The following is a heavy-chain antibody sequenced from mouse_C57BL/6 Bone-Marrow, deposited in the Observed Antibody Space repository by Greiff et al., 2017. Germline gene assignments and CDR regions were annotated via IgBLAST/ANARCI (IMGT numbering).Heavy chain of an antibody. V-gene: IGHV14-4*01. CDR1: GFNIKDDY. J-gene: IGHJ2*01. Sequence: VQLQQSGAELVRPEASVKLSCTASGFNIKDDYMHWVKQRPEQGLEWIGWIDPENGDTEYAAKFQGKATITADTSSNTAYLQLSSLTSEDTAVYYCTTSPNYDYWGQGTTLTVSS. CDR3: TTSPNYDY. CDR2: IDPENGDT. D-gene: IGHD2-1*01.